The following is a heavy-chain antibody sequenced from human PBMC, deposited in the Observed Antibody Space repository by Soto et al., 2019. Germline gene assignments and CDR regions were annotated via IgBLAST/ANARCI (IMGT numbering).Heavy chain of an antibody. J-gene: IGHJ4*02. CDR2: ISYDGSNK. CDR3: AKGIAAAGDY. CDR1: GFTFSSYA. Sequence: GSLRLSCAASGFTFSSYAMSWVRQAPGKGLEWVAVISYDGSNKYYADSVKGRFTISRDNSKNTLYLQMNSLRAEDTAVYYCAKGIAAAGDYWGQGTLVTVSS. D-gene: IGHD6-13*01. V-gene: IGHV3-30*18.